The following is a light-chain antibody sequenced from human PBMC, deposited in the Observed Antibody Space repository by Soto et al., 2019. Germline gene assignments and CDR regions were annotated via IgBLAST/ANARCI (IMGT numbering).Light chain of an antibody. CDR3: QQYYHWGLS. Sequence: VMTQSPGNLSVSPGERVTLFCRASQNVVNNIAWYQVKPAQPPRLLIYASSTRATGIPATFSCSGSETQFSLTITSLQSEDSAVYYCQQYYHWGLSFGGGTQV. J-gene: IGKJ4*01. CDR1: QNVVNN. CDR2: ASS. V-gene: IGKV3D-15*01.